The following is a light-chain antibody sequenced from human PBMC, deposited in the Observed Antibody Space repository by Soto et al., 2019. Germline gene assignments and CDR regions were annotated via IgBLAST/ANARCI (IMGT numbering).Light chain of an antibody. CDR1: QDISNY. J-gene: IGKJ4*01. Sequence: DIQMTQSPSSLSASVGDRDTITCQASQDISNYLNWYQQKPGKAPKLLIYDASNLETGVPSRFSGSGSGTDFTFTISSLQPEDIATYYCQQYDNLPLTFGGGTKV. V-gene: IGKV1-33*01. CDR2: DAS. CDR3: QQYDNLPLT.